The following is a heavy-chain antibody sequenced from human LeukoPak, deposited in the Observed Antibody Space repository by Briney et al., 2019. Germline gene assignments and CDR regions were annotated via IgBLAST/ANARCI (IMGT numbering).Heavy chain of an antibody. V-gene: IGHV3-9*01. CDR3: AKLAEPHYDFWSGYYRFVYYYYYMDV. D-gene: IGHD3-3*01. CDR2: ISWNSGSI. CDR1: GFTFDDYA. J-gene: IGHJ6*03. Sequence: GGSLRLSCAASGFTFDDYAMHWVRQAPGKGLEWVSGISWNSGSIGYADSVKGRFTISRDNAKSSLYLQMNSLRAEDTALYYCAKLAEPHYDFWSGYYRFVYYYYYMDVWGKGTTVTVSS.